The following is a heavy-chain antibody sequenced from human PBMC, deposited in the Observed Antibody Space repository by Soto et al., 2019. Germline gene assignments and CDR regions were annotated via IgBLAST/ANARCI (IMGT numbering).Heavy chain of an antibody. J-gene: IGHJ4*02. CDR2: ISGSGGST. V-gene: IGHV3-23*01. D-gene: IGHD3-9*01. CDR1: GFTFSSYA. Sequence: GGSLRLSCAASGFTFSSYAMSWVRQAPGKGLEWVSAISGSGGSTYYADSVKGRFTISRDNSKNTLYLQMNSLRAEDTAVYYCAKDLYPYYDILTGYYPFDYWGQGTLVTVSS. CDR3: AKDLYPYYDILTGYYPFDY.